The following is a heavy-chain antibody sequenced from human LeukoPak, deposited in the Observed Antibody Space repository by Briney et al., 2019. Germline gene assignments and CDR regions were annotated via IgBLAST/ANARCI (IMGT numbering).Heavy chain of an antibody. Sequence: SETLSLTCTVSGGSISSYYWSWIRQPAGKGLEWIGRISTSGSTNYNPSLKSRVTISVDTSKNQFSLKLSSVTAADTAVYYCARESIAAARGPFDYWGQGTLVTVSS. J-gene: IGHJ4*02. CDR3: ARESIAAARGPFDY. D-gene: IGHD6-13*01. V-gene: IGHV4-4*07. CDR2: ISTSGST. CDR1: GGSISSYY.